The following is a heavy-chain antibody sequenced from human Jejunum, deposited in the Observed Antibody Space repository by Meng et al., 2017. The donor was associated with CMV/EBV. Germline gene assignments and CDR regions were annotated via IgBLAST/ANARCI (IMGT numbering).Heavy chain of an antibody. CDR1: GGSGSNRKCH. D-gene: IGHD2/OR15-2a*01. CDR2: TVYSGNL. Sequence: TCSGGSGSNRKCHWKWVREPPGEGLGWISPTVYSGNLKYNPPLESRLSISIDTSKNQFSLNLNSVTAADTAVYYCAGLIVGNGGRGHWGQGTLVTVSS. J-gene: IGHJ4*02. V-gene: IGHV4-61*01. CDR3: AGLIVGNGGRGH.